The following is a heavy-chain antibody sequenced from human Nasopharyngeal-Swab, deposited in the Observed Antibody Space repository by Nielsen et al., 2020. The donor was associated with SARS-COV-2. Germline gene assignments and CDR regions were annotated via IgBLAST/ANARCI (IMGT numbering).Heavy chain of an antibody. CDR1: GGSFSGYY. Sequence: SETLSLTCAVYGGSFSGYYWSWIRQPPGKGLEWIGEINHSGSTNYNPSLKSRVTISVDTSTNQFSLKLSSVTAADTAVYYCARVKGIAAANYYYGMDVWGQGTTVTVSS. CDR3: ARVKGIAAANYYYGMDV. V-gene: IGHV4-34*01. D-gene: IGHD6-13*01. J-gene: IGHJ6*02. CDR2: INHSGST.